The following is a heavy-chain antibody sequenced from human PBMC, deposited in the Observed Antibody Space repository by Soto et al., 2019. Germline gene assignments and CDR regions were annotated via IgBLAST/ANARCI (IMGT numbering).Heavy chain of an antibody. CDR1: GVSITSSSYY. D-gene: IGHD1-26*01. J-gene: IGHJ5*02. CDR2: IYYSGST. Sequence: SDTLSLTCTVSGVSITSSSYYWVLIRQPPGKGLEWIGSIYYSGSTYYNPSLKSRVTISVDTSKNQFSLKLSSVTAADTAVYYCATQEVGGSYVYTFDPWGQGTLVTVSS. CDR3: ATQEVGGSYVYTFDP. V-gene: IGHV4-39*01.